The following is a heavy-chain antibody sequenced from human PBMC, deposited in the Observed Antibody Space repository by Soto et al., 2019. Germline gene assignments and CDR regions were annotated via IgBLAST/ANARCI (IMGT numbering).Heavy chain of an antibody. CDR2: IIPIFGTA. V-gene: IGHV1-69*01. CDR3: AREFRPRGSSFSPNAFDI. D-gene: IGHD6-13*01. J-gene: IGHJ3*02. Sequence: QVQLVQSGAEVKKPGSSVKVSCKASGGTFSSYAISWVRQAPGQGLEWMGGIIPIFGTANYAQKFQGRVTITADESTSTSYMELSSMRSEDTDVYYCAREFRPRGSSFSPNAFDIWGQGTMVTVSS. CDR1: GGTFSSYA.